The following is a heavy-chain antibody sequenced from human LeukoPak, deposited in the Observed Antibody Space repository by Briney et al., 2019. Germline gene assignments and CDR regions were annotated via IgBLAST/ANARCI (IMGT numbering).Heavy chain of an antibody. CDR2: IIPIFGTA. V-gene: IGHV1-69*13. D-gene: IGHD6-19*01. CDR1: GGSFSSYG. Sequence: ASGKVSCKASGGSFSSYGISWVRQAPGQGLEWMGGIIPIFGTANNAKKFKGRGTITADESTSTAYMELSSLKSEDTAVYYCASVTKYSSGWYYFDYWGQGTLVTVSS. CDR3: ASVTKYSSGWYYFDY. J-gene: IGHJ4*02.